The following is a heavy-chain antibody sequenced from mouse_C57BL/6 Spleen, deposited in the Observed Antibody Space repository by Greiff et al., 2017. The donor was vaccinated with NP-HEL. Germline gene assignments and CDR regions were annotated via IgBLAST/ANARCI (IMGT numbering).Heavy chain of an antibody. CDR3: TAPTPYGNYAY. J-gene: IGHJ3*01. Sequence: VQLQQSGAELVRPGASVKLSCTASGFNIKDYYMHWVKQRPEQGLEWIGRIDPEDGDTEYAPKFQGKATMTADTSSNTAYLQLSSLTSEDTAVYYCTAPTPYGNYAYWGQGTLVTVSA. D-gene: IGHD2-1*01. CDR1: GFNIKDYY. CDR2: IDPEDGDT. V-gene: IGHV14-1*01.